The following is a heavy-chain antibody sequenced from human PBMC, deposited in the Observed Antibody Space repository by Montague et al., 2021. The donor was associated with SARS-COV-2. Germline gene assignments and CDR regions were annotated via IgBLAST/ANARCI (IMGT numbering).Heavy chain of an antibody. V-gene: IGHV6-1*01. CDR1: GGSVSSNSAT. CDR2: TYYRSKWYN. D-gene: IGHD1-1*01. CDR3: TSGREGNYNVMDV. J-gene: IGHJ6*02. Sequence: CAISGGSVSSNSATWNWVRQSPSRGLEWLGRTYYRSKWYNDYAVSVRGRVTINPDTSKNQFSLQLNSVTPEDMAIYYCTSGREGNYNVMDVWGQGTTVTVSS.